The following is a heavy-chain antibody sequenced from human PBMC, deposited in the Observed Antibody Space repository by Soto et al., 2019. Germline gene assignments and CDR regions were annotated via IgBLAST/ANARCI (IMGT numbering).Heavy chain of an antibody. CDR1: GGSFSGYY. D-gene: IGHD2-2*01. V-gene: IGHV4-34*09. J-gene: IGHJ4*02. Sequence: TLSLTCAVYGGSFSGYYWSWIRQPPGKGLEWIGYIYYSGSTYYNPSLKSRVTISVDTSKNQFSLKLSSVTAADTAVYYCARSSTSANYFDYWGQGTLVTVSS. CDR2: IYYSGST. CDR3: ARSSTSANYFDY.